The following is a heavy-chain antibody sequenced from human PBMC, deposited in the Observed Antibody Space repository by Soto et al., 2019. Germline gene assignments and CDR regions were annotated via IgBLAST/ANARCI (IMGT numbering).Heavy chain of an antibody. CDR2: ISGSGGST. CDR1: GFTFSSYA. Sequence: GGSLRLSCAASGFTFSSYATSWVRQAPGKGLEWVSAISGSGGSTYYADSVKGRFTISRDNSKDTLYLQMNSLRAEDTAVYYCAKDPQGYSYGHNWFDPWGQGTLVTVSS. J-gene: IGHJ5*02. CDR3: AKDPQGYSYGHNWFDP. D-gene: IGHD5-18*01. V-gene: IGHV3-23*01.